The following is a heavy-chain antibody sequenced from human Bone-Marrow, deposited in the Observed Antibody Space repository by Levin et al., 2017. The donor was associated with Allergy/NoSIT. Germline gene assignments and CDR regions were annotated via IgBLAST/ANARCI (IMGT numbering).Heavy chain of an antibody. V-gene: IGHV4-4*02. CDR3: ARDGSFNYYGMDV. J-gene: IGHJ6*02. D-gene: IGHD1-26*01. Sequence: GSLRLSCAVSGGSISSNNWWSWVRQPPGKALEWIGEISHSGSTNYNPSLKSRIIISVDNSKNQFSLKLKSVTAADTAVYYCARDGSFNYYGMDVWGQGTTVTVS. CDR1: GGSISSNNW. CDR2: ISHSGST.